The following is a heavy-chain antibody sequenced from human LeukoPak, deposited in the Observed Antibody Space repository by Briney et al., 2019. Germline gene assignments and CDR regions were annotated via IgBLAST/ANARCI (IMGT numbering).Heavy chain of an antibody. CDR2: ISYSGST. CDR1: GVSISSYY. V-gene: IGHV4-59*01. Sequence: PSETLSLTCSVSGVSISSYYWNWIRQPPGKGLEWIGYISYSGSTNYNPSLKSRVTISVDTSKNQFSLRLSSVTAADTAVYYCARPYSGGYRYFDLWGRGTQVTVSS. J-gene: IGHJ2*01. D-gene: IGHD1-26*01. CDR3: ARPYSGGYRYFDL.